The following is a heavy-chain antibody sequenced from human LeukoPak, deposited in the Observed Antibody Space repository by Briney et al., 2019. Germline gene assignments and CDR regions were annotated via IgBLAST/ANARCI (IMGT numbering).Heavy chain of an antibody. J-gene: IGHJ5*02. V-gene: IGHV4-59*01. CDR2: IYDKGDT. CDR1: VDSITGYS. CDR3: VRGLYGTSLSNWFDP. Sequence: SETLSLTCSVSVDSITGYSWSWIRQTPGKGLEWIGYIYDKGDTNYNPSLNSRLSMSVDTPNKRSSLIFRSVTAADTAVYCCVRGLYGTSLSNWFDPWGQGLLVTVSS. D-gene: IGHD3-10*01.